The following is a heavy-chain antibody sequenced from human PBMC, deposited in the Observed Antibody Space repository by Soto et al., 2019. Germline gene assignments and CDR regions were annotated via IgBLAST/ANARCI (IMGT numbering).Heavy chain of an antibody. CDR2: NYYSGIT. V-gene: IGHV4-31*03. CDR3: ARGSSIAGLYYGMDV. J-gene: IGHJ6*02. D-gene: IGHD6-6*01. CDR1: GGSISSGGYY. Sequence: QVQLQESGPGLVKPSQTLSLTCTVSGGSISSGGYYWTWIRQHPGKGLEWIGYNYYSGITYYNPSRKSRVTMSLDTSKNPFSLKLSSVTAADTAVYYCARGSSIAGLYYGMDVWGQGTTVTVSS.